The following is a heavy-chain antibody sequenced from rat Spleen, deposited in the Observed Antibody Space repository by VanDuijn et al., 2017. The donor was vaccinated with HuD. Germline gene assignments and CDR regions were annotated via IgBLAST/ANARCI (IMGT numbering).Heavy chain of an antibody. J-gene: IGHJ2*01. Sequence: QVQLKESGPGLMQPSQTLSLTCIVSGFSLTNYHVHWVRQSPGKGLEWMAVIWSGGNTDYNSALKSRLSISRDTSKSQVFLKVNSLKTEDTAMYFCARDWRNGYTPWGQGVMVTVSS. CDR3: ARDWRNGYTP. CDR1: GFSLTNYH. D-gene: IGHD1-4*01. V-gene: IGHV2-32*01. CDR2: IWSGGNT.